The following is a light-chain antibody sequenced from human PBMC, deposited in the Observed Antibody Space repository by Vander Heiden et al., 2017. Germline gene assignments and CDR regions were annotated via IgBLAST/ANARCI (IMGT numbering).Light chain of an antibody. CDR3: CSYAGSYTLV. CDR2: DVS. CDR1: SSDVGGYNY. J-gene: IGLJ2*01. V-gene: IGLV2-11*01. Sequence: QSALTQPRSVSGSPGQSVTIACPGTSSDVGGYNYVSWYQQHPGKAPTLMIYDVSTRPSGVPDRFSGSKSGNTASLTISGLQAEDEADYSCCSYAGSYTLVFGGGTKLTVL.